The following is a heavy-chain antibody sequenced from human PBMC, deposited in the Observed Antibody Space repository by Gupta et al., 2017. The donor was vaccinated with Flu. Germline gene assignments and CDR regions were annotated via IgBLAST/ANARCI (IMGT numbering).Heavy chain of an antibody. D-gene: IGHD1-1*01. J-gene: IGHJ5*02. V-gene: IGHV3-7*01. CDR2: IKQDGSEK. CDR3: ARQLGPSGHWFDP. Sequence: RQAPGKGLEWVANIKQDGSEKYYVDSVKGRFTISRDNAKNSLYLQMNSLRGDDTAVYYCARQLGPSGHWFDPWGQGTLVTASS.